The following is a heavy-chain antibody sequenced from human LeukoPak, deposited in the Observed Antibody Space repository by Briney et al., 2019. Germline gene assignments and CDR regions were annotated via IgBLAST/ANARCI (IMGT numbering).Heavy chain of an antibody. CDR2: ISYDGSNK. J-gene: IGHJ6*02. CDR3: AGAAYHYGMDV. Sequence: GRSLRLSCAASGFTFSSYAMHWVRQAPGKGLEWVAVISYDGSNKYYADSVKGRFTISRDNSKNTLYLQMNSLRAEDTAVYYCAGAAYHYGMDVWGQGTTVTVSS. V-gene: IGHV3-30-3*01. CDR1: GFTFSSYA.